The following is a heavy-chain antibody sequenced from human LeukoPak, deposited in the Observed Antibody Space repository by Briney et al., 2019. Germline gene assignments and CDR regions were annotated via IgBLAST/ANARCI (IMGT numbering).Heavy chain of an antibody. D-gene: IGHD3-9*01. V-gene: IGHV3-11*06. J-gene: IGHJ4*02. CDR3: ARGPLTGYQYPNDY. CDR2: ISGSSTYI. CDR1: GFTFSDYY. Sequence: GGSLRLSCAASGFTFSDYYMSWIRQAPGKGLEWVSYISGSSTYINYADSVKGRFTISRDDAKNSLYLQMNSLRAEDTAVYYCARGPLTGYQYPNDYWGQGTLVTVSS.